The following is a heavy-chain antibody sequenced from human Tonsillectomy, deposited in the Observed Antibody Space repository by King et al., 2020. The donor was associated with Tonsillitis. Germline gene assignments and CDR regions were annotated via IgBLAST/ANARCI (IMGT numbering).Heavy chain of an antibody. CDR2: IYYSGSS. CDR1: GGSISSGGYY. V-gene: IGHV4-31*03. D-gene: IGHD5-18*01. Sequence: QLQESGPGLVKPSQTLSLTCTVSGGSISSGGYYWSWIRQHPGKGLEWIGYIYYSGSSYYNPSLKSRVSISVDTSKNQFSLKLSSVTAADTAVYYCARDAKVDTPMGRDYFFTDGMDVWGQGTTVTVSS. J-gene: IGHJ6*02. CDR3: ARDAKVDTPMGRDYFFTDGMDV.